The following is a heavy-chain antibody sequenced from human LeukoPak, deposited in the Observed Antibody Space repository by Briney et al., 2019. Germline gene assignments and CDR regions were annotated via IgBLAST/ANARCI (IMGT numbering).Heavy chain of an antibody. V-gene: IGHV3-30*02. D-gene: IGHD6-19*01. Sequence: PGGSLRLSCAASGFTFSSYGMHWVRQAPGKGLEWVAFIRYDGSNKYYADSVKGRFTISRDNSKNTLYLQMNSLRAEDTAVYYCAREGGSGWLFDYWGQGTLVTVSS. J-gene: IGHJ4*02. CDR3: AREGGSGWLFDY. CDR2: IRYDGSNK. CDR1: GFTFSSYG.